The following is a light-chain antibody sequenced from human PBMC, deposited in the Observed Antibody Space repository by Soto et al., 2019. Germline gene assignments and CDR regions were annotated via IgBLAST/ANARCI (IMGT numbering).Light chain of an antibody. CDR1: QSVSSN. CDR3: QQYGSSPPLT. Sequence: EVVVTQSPCTLSLSPGERATLFCRASQSVSSNLAWYQQKPGQAPRLLIYGASTRATGIPARFSGSGSGTEFTLTISRLEPEDFAVYYCQQYGSSPPLTFGGGTKVDTK. CDR2: GAS. V-gene: IGKV3-20*01. J-gene: IGKJ4*01.